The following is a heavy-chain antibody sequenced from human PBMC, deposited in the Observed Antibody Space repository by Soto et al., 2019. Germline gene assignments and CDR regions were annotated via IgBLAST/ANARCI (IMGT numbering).Heavy chain of an antibody. D-gene: IGHD3-10*01. J-gene: IGHJ4*01. V-gene: IGHV3-23*01. CDR3: AKVRRITMVRGLLRAFDS. Sequence: PAGSLRLTCATSGLTFSDYPMSWVRQAPGKGLEWISGIIGSGETPYYADSVRGRFTIYRDTYKNMLYLQMNSLRAEDTAVYYCAKVRRITMVRGLLRAFDSWGQGELVTVSS. CDR2: IIGSGETP. CDR1: GLTFSDYP.